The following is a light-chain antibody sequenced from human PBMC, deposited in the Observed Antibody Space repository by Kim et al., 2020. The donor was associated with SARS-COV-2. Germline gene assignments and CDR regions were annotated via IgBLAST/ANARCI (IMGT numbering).Light chain of an antibody. CDR1: ALSKQF. J-gene: IGLJ1*01. V-gene: IGLV3-25*03. Sequence: SYELTQPPSVSVSPGQTARITCSGDALSKQFAYWYQQRPGQAPILVIYKDNQRPSGIPERFSGSTSGTTVTLTISGVQAEDEADYYCQSADSSGTYVFGTGTRVTVL. CDR3: QSADSSGTYV. CDR2: KDN.